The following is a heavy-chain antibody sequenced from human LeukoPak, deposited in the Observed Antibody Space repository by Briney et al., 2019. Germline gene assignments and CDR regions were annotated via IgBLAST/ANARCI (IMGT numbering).Heavy chain of an antibody. J-gene: IGHJ4*02. D-gene: IGHD2-8*02. Sequence: QPGRSLRLSCAASGFTFSSYGMHWVRQAPGKGLEWVAVISYDGSNKYYADSVKGRFTISRDNSKNTLYLQMNSLRAEDTAVYYCARVRAGGYFDYWGQGTLVTVSS. CDR2: ISYDGSNK. V-gene: IGHV3-30*03. CDR1: GFTFSSYG. CDR3: ARVRAGGYFDY.